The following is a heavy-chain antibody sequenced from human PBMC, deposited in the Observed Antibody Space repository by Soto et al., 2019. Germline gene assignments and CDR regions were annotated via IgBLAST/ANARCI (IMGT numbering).Heavy chain of an antibody. CDR1: GFTFSSYG. CDR3: AIDLETGIAVAGTLDYYGMDV. V-gene: IGHV3-33*01. J-gene: IGHJ6*02. CDR2: IWYDGSNK. Sequence: QVQLVESGGGVVQPGRSLRLSCAASGFTFSSYGMHWVRQAPGKGLEWVAVIWYDGSNKYYADSVKGRFTISRDNSKNTLHLQMNSLIAEDTAVYYCAIDLETGIAVAGTLDYYGMDVWGQGTTVTVAS. D-gene: IGHD6-19*01.